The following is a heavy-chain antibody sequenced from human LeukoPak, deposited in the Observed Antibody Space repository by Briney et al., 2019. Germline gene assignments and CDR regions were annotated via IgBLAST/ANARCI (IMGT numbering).Heavy chain of an antibody. CDR3: ARHRGVAGPDDY. D-gene: IGHD6-19*01. V-gene: IGHV4-34*01. CDR1: GGSFSGYY. Sequence: SETLSLTCAVYGGSFSGYYWSWIRQPPGKGLEWIGEINHSGSTNYNPSLKSRVTISVDTSKNQFSLKLSSVTAADTAVYYCARHRGVAGPDDYWGQGTLVTVSS. J-gene: IGHJ4*02. CDR2: INHSGST.